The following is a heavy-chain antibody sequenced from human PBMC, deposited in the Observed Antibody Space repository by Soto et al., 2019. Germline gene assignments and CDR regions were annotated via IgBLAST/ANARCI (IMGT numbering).Heavy chain of an antibody. CDR2: IIPIFGTA. CDR3: ARDVGGYNMFDY. CDR1: GGTFSSYA. V-gene: IGHV1-69*13. D-gene: IGHD5-12*01. J-gene: IGHJ4*02. Sequence: SVKVSCKASGGTFSSYAIIWSRQAPGQGLEWMGGIIPIFGTANYAQKFQGRVTITADESTSTAYMELSSLRSEDTAVYYCARDVGGYNMFDYWGQGTLVTVSS.